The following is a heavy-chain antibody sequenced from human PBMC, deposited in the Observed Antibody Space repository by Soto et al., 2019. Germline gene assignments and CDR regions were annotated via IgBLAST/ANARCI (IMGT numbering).Heavy chain of an antibody. CDR1: GFSLSTSGVG. V-gene: IGHV2-5*02. CDR3: AHYDFWSGYVSQSRRYYFVY. J-gene: IGHJ4*02. CDR2: IYWDDDE. Sequence: GSGPTLVHPTQTLRLTCTFSGFSLSTSGVGVGWIRQPPGKALEWLALIYWDDDERYSPSLKSRLTITKDTSKNQVVLTMTNMDPVDTATYYCAHYDFWSGYVSQSRRYYFVYWCRGPLLTRSS. D-gene: IGHD3-3*01.